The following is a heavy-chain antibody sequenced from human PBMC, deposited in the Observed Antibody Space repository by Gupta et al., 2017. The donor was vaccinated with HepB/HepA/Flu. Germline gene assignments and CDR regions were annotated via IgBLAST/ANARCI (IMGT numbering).Heavy chain of an antibody. V-gene: IGHV3-30*03. D-gene: IGHD1-26*01. CDR1: GFTFSSYG. CDR3: AAQLHSGSYCFDY. CDR2: ISYDGSNK. J-gene: IGHJ4*02. Sequence: QVQLVESGGGVVQPGRSLRLSCAASGFTFSSYGMHWVRQAPGKGLEWVAVISYDGSNKYYADSVKGRFTISRDNSKNTLYLRMNSLRAEDTAVYYCAAQLHSGSYCFDYWGQGTLVTVSS.